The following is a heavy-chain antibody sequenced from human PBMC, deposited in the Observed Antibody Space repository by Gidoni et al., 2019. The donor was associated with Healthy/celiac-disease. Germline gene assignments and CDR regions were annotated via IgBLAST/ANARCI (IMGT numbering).Heavy chain of an antibody. Sequence: QITLKESGPTLVKPTQTLTLTCTFSGFSLSTSGVGVGWIRQPPGKALEWLALIYWNDDKRYSPSLKSRLTITKDTSKNQVVLTMTNMDPVDTATYYCAHRLGYSSSWYGLSFDYWGQGTLVTVSS. D-gene: IGHD6-13*01. J-gene: IGHJ4*02. CDR1: GFSLSTSGVG. CDR3: AHRLGYSSSWYGLSFDY. CDR2: IYWNDDK. V-gene: IGHV2-5*01.